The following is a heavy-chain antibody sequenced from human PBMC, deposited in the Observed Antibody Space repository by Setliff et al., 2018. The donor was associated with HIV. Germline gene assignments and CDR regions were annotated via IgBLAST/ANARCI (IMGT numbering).Heavy chain of an antibody. CDR1: GGSISSYY. CDR3: ARGQYNSGYYGEPSSYYFDS. CDR2: IYTSGIT. D-gene: IGHD5-12*01. J-gene: IGHJ4*02. V-gene: IGHV4-4*08. Sequence: PSETLSLTCTVSGGSISSYYWSWIRQPPGKGLEWIGYIYTSGITDYNPSLKSRVTISGDTSKNQFSLKLSSVTAADTAVYYCARGQYNSGYYGEPSSYYFDSWDQGTLVTVSS.